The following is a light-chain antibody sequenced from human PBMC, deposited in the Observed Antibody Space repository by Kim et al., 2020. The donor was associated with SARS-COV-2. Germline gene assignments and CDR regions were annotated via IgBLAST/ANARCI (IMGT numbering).Light chain of an antibody. J-gene: IGLJ2*01. CDR2: YDS. Sequence: SYELTQPPSVSVAPGETARITCGGKNIGSKSVHWYQQKPGQAPVLVIYYDSDRPSGIPERFSGSNSGNTATLTISRVEAGDEADYYGQGWDRSSVVFGGG. CDR1: NIGSKS. V-gene: IGLV3-21*04. CDR3: QGWDRSSVV.